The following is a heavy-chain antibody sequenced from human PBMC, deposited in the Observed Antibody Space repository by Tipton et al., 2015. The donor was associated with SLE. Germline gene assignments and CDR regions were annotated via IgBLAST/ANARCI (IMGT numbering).Heavy chain of an antibody. CDR1: GFSISSGYY. CDR2: MFHSGNT. Sequence: TLSLTCGVSGFSISSGYYWGWIRQPPGKGLEWIGSMFHSGNTYHNPSLKSRVTISIDTSKNQFSLKLSSVTAADTAVYYCARAPNWNFWYFDLWGRGTLVTVSS. D-gene: IGHD1-7*01. V-gene: IGHV4-38-2*01. J-gene: IGHJ2*01. CDR3: ARAPNWNFWYFDL.